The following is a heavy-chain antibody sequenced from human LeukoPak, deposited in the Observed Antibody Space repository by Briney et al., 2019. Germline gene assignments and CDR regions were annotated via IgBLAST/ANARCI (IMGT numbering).Heavy chain of an antibody. Sequence: GGSLRLSCAASGFTFSTYWMSWVRQAPGKGLEWVANIKQDGREKYYVDSVKGRFTISRDNAKNSVYLQMNSLRGEDTAVYYCARGHYYFDYWGQGTLVTVSS. CDR3: ARGHYYFDY. J-gene: IGHJ4*02. CDR2: IKQDGREK. V-gene: IGHV3-7*04. CDR1: GFTFSTYW.